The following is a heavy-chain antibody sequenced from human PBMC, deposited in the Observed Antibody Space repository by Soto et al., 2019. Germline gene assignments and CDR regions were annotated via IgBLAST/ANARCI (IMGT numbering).Heavy chain of an antibody. CDR2: IIPIFGTA. D-gene: IGHD3-22*01. V-gene: IGHV1-69*13. Sequence: GASVKVSCKASGGTFSSYAISWVRQAPGQGLEWMGGIIPIFGTANYAQKFQGRVTITADESASTAYMELSSLRSEDTAVYYCASSDSSGYDYWGQGTLVTVSS. CDR3: ASSDSSGYDY. CDR1: GGTFSSYA. J-gene: IGHJ4*02.